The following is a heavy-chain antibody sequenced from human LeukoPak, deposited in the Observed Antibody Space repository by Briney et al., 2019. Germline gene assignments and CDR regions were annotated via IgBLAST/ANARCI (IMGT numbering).Heavy chain of an antibody. V-gene: IGHV1-18*01. Sequence: EASVKVSCKASGYTFTSYGISWVRQAPGQGLEWMGWISAYNGNTNYAQKLRGRVTMTTDTSTSTAYMELRSLRSDDTAVYYCASNVAVAGDYNWFDPWGQGTLVTVSS. J-gene: IGHJ5*02. CDR1: GYTFTSYG. CDR2: ISAYNGNT. CDR3: ASNVAVAGDYNWFDP. D-gene: IGHD6-19*01.